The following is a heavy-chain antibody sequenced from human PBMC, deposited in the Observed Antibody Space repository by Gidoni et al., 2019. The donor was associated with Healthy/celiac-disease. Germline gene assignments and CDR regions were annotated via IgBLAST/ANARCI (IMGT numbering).Heavy chain of an antibody. CDR2: INPSGGST. Sequence: QVQLVQSGAEVKKPGASVKVSCKASGYTFTSYYMHWVRQAPGQGLEWMGIINPSGGSTSYAQKFQGRVTMTRDTSTSTVYMELSSLRSEDTAVYYCARGVITMVRGVSEYNWFDPWGQGTLVTVSS. V-gene: IGHV1-46*03. CDR1: GYTFTSYY. CDR3: ARGVITMVRGVSEYNWFDP. D-gene: IGHD3-10*01. J-gene: IGHJ5*02.